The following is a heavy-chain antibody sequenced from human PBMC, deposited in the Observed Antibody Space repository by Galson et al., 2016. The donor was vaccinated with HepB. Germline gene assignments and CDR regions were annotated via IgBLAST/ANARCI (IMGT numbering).Heavy chain of an antibody. CDR3: ARSDSGDYPDY. Sequence: SCKASGYIFPNYGIMWVRQAPGQGLEWMGWISPYNGYTNYEQKLQGRVTMATDTSTSTVYMELRSLRSDDTAMYYCARSDSGDYPDYWGQGTLVTVSS. CDR1: GYIFPNYG. J-gene: IGHJ4*02. D-gene: IGHD4-17*01. CDR2: ISPYNGYT. V-gene: IGHV1-18*01.